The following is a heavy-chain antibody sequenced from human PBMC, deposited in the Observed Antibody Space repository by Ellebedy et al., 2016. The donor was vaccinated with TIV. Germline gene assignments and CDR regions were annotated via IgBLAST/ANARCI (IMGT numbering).Heavy chain of an antibody. J-gene: IGHJ4*02. Sequence: PGGSLRLSCKSSGYSFTTHWINWVRQMPGKGLEWMGRIDPSGSSIIYGPSFEGHVTISADESLNTAYLQWSSLKASDTAIYYCARSPYTTGSRGNDYWGQGTLVTVSS. CDR3: ARSPYTTGSRGNDY. V-gene: IGHV5-10-1*01. CDR1: GYSFTTHW. CDR2: IDPSGSSI. D-gene: IGHD3-16*01.